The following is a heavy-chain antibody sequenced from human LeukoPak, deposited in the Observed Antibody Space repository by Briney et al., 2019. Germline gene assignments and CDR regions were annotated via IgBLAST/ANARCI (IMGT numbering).Heavy chain of an antibody. Sequence: PGGSLRLSCAASGFTFSDYYMSWIRQAPGKGLEWVSYISSSSSYTNYADSAKGRFTISRDNAKNSLYLQMNSLRAEDTAVYYCARPQTLYSGYDSNWFDPWGQGTLVTVSS. CDR2: ISSSSSYT. CDR1: GFTFSDYY. CDR3: ARPQTLYSGYDSNWFDP. V-gene: IGHV3-11*06. D-gene: IGHD5-12*01. J-gene: IGHJ5*02.